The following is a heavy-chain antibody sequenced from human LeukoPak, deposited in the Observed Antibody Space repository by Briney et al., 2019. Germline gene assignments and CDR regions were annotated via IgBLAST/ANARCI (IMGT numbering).Heavy chain of an antibody. CDR2: IHYSGST. CDR3: ARGRLVYDAFDI. D-gene: IGHD2-21*01. CDR1: HYSISSGHY. Sequence: SETLSLTCTVSHYSISSGHYWGWIRQPPGKGLEWIGYIHYSGSTNYKPSLKSRVTISVDTSKNQFSLKLSSVTAADTAVYYCARGRLVYDAFDIWGQGTMVTVSS. J-gene: IGHJ3*02. V-gene: IGHV4-61*01.